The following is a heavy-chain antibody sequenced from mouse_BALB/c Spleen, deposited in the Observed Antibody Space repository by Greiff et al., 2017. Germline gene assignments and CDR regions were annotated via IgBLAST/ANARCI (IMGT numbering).Heavy chain of an antibody. Sequence: EVMLVESGGGLVQPGGSRKLSCAASGFTFSSFGMHWVRQAPEKGLEWVAYISSGSSTIYYADTVKGRFTISRDNPKNTLFLQMTSLRSEDTAMYYCARSHRYDPAMDYWGQGTSVTVSS. CDR2: ISSGSSTI. CDR3: ARSHRYDPAMDY. CDR1: GFTFSSFG. D-gene: IGHD2-14*01. J-gene: IGHJ4*01. V-gene: IGHV5-17*02.